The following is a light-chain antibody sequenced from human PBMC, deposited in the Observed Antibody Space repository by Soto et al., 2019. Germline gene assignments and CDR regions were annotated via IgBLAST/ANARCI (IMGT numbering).Light chain of an antibody. CDR1: QGISSY. CDR3: QQVNSYPFT. V-gene: IGKV1-9*01. J-gene: IGKJ3*01. CDR2: GAS. Sequence: IQLTQSPSSLSASVGDRITITCRASQGISSYLAWYQQKPGKAPKLLIYGASTLQGGVPSRFSGSGSGTDFTLTISCLQPEDFATYYCQQVNSYPFTFGPGTKVDIK.